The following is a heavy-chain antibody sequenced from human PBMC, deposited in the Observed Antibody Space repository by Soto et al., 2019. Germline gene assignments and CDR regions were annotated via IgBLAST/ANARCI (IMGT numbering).Heavy chain of an antibody. D-gene: IGHD3-22*01. V-gene: IGHV3-23*01. Sequence: EVQLLESGPGLVQPGGSLRLSCAASGLTFSSYAMTWVRQAPGKGLEWVSGISNSGGTTYYADSVKGRFTISRDNSKNTLYLQMNSLRAEDTAVYYCAKNYDYDTSGYSKGAFDYWGQGTLVTVSS. CDR1: GLTFSSYA. CDR3: AKNYDYDTSGYSKGAFDY. J-gene: IGHJ4*02. CDR2: ISNSGGTT.